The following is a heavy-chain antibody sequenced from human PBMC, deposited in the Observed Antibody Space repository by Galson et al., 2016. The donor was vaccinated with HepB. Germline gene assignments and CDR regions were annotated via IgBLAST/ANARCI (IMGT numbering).Heavy chain of an antibody. D-gene: IGHD2-21*01. Sequence: SLRLSCAASGFTFTDHYIEWVRQAPGKGLEWLGLIRHDVESYSKEYAASVKGRFTISRDDSKNLVYLQMNSLKTDDTAVYFCGDLGDFDYWGQGTLVTVSS. V-gene: IGHV3-72*01. J-gene: IGHJ4*02. CDR3: GDLGDFDY. CDR1: GFTFTDHY. CDR2: IRHDVESYSK.